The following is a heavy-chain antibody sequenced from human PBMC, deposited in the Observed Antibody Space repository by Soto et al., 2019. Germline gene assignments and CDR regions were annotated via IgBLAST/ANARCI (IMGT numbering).Heavy chain of an antibody. Sequence: GASVTVSGKASGYTFTSYARNWLRQAPGQGLEWMGWINTNTGNPTYAQGFTGRFVFSLDTSVSTAYLQICSLKAEDTAVYYCASYDFWSGSRPAWGQGTLVTV. CDR3: ASYDFWSGSRPA. CDR2: INTNTGNP. J-gene: IGHJ5*02. V-gene: IGHV7-4-1*01. CDR1: GYTFTSYA. D-gene: IGHD3-3*01.